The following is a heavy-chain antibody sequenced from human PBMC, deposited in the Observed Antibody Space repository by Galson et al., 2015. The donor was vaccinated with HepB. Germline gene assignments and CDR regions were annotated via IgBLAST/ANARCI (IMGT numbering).Heavy chain of an antibody. CDR3: ARDRLGGIIVGAPSDGMDV. CDR1: GFTFSDYY. D-gene: IGHD1-26*01. CDR2: ISSSSTYI. Sequence: SLRLSCAASGFTFSDYYMNWIRQAPGKGLEWVSYISSSSTYIKYADSVKGRFTISRDNAKNSLYLQMNSLRAENTAVYYCARDRLGGIIVGAPSDGMDVWGQGTTVTVSS. J-gene: IGHJ6*02. V-gene: IGHV3-11*06.